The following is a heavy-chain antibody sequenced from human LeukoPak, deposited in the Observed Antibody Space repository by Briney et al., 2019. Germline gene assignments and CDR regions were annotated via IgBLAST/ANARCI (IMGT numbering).Heavy chain of an antibody. J-gene: IGHJ4*02. CDR2: INHSGST. Sequence: SDTLSLTCAVYGGSFSVYYGRWTRKPPGKGLECLGEINHSGSTSFNPSLKSRVTISVNTSKNQLSLKLTSVTAADTAVYYCAYCLQAEGSSAINDYWGQGTLVTVSS. V-gene: IGHV4-34*01. CDR1: GGSFSVYY. D-gene: IGHD6-13*01. CDR3: AYCLQAEGSSAINDY.